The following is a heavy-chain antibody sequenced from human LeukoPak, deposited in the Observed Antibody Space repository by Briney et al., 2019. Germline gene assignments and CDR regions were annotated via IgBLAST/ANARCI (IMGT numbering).Heavy chain of an antibody. CDR3: AKRYSSGIRGFDY. D-gene: IGHD2-15*01. Sequence: GSLRLSCATSGFTFSSYAMHWVRQAPGKGLEWVSAIGTSGGSTYYADSVKARFTISRDNSKNTLYLQKNSPRAEDTAVYYCAKRYSSGIRGFDYWGQGTLVTVSS. J-gene: IGHJ4*02. V-gene: IGHV3-23*01. CDR1: GFTFSSYA. CDR2: IGTSGGST.